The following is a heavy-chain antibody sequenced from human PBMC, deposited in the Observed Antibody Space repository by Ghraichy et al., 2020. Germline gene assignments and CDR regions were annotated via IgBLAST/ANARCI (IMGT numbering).Heavy chain of an antibody. V-gene: IGHV3-23*01. J-gene: IGHJ4*02. CDR3: AKRSAARGGHFDY. CDR2: ISDSGGAT. Sequence: GALKLSCAASGFTFSNYAMSWVRQAPGEGLEWVAAISDSGGATYYADSVKGRFTISRDSSKNTLYLQMNTLRAEDTAVYYCAKRSAARGGHFDYWGQGTLVTVSS. CDR1: GFTFSNYA. D-gene: IGHD5-18*01.